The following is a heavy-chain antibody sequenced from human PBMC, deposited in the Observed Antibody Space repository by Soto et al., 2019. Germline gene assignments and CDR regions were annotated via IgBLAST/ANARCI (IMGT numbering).Heavy chain of an antibody. CDR2: IWYDGSNK. CDR1: GFTFSSYG. Sequence: LRLSCAASGFTFSSYGMHWVRQAPGKGLEWVAVIWYDGSNKYYADSVKGRFTISRDNSKNTLYLQMNSLRAEDTAVYYCARDYRYYDSSGYCDYWGQGTLVTVSS. V-gene: IGHV3-33*01. CDR3: ARDYRYYDSSGYCDY. D-gene: IGHD3-22*01. J-gene: IGHJ4*01.